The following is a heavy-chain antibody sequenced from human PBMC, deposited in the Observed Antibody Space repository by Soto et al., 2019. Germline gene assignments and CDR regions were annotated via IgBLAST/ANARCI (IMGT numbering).Heavy chain of an antibody. CDR3: ARGLITGSHYSGGWYYFDS. D-gene: IGHD6-19*01. Sequence: SETLSLTCAVYGESFSGHIWTWIRQTPGKGLQWIGQINHSGSASYNPSLKSRVTISVHTSNSQFSLELSSVTAADTAVYYCARGLITGSHYSGGWYYFDSWGQGTQVTV. J-gene: IGHJ4*02. CDR1: GESFSGHI. V-gene: IGHV4-34*01. CDR2: INHSGSA.